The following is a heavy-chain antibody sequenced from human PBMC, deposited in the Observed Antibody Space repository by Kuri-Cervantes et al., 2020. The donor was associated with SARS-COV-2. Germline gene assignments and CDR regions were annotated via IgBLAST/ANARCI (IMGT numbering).Heavy chain of an antibody. V-gene: IGHV3-30-3*01. CDR1: GFTLSSYA. CDR2: IAYDGSNK. CDR3: ARTLGEDIVVVPAATFDY. J-gene: IGHJ4*02. D-gene: IGHD2-2*01. Sequence: GGSLRLSCAASGFTLSSYAMHWVRQAPGKRLEWVAVIAYDGSNKYYADSVKGRFTISRDNSKNTLYLQMNSLRAEDTAVYYCARTLGEDIVVVPAATFDYWGQGTLVTVSS.